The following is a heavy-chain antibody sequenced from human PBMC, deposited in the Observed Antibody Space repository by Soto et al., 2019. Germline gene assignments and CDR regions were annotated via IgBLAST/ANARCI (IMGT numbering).Heavy chain of an antibody. CDR1: GYTFTNYG. D-gene: IGHD3-10*01. V-gene: IGHV1-18*01. CDR2: VSAYNGNT. CDR3: ARDPGADPMEF. Sequence: ASVEVSCKXSGYTFTNYGFSWVRQAPGQGLEWMGWVSAYNGNTKYEQKLQDRITMTTDRSTSTAYMEVRSLTSDDTAVYYCARDPGADPMEFWGQGTLVTVSS. J-gene: IGHJ4*02.